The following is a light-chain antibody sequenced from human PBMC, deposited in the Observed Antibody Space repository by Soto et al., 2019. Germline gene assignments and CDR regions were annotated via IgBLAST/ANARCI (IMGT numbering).Light chain of an antibody. CDR3: AAWDGSLNHIL. J-gene: IGLJ2*01. Sequence: QAVVTQPPSASGTPGQRVTISCSGSSSNMGSTTVNWYQQLPGTAPKLLIYSDNQRPSGVPDRFSGSKSGTSASLAITGLQSEDEDDYYCAAWDGSLNHILFGGGTKLTVL. CDR2: SDN. V-gene: IGLV1-44*01. CDR1: SSNMGSTT.